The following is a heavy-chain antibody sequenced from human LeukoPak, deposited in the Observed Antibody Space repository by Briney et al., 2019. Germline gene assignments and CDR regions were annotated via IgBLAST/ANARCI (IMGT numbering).Heavy chain of an antibody. CDR3: ARGSIFRYWYFDL. CDR1: GGSISSGGYH. J-gene: IGHJ2*01. D-gene: IGHD2/OR15-2a*01. Sequence: SQTLSLTCTVSGGSISSGGYHWNWIRQHPGKGLEWIGYIYYSGSTYYNPSLKSRVTISVDTSKNQFSLKLNSVTAADTAVYYCARGSIFRYWYFDLWGRGTLVTVSS. CDR2: IYYSGST. V-gene: IGHV4-31*03.